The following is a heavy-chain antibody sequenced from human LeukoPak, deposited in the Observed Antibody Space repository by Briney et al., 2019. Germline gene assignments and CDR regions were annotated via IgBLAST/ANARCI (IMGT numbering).Heavy chain of an antibody. CDR3: ARLPGIAAAYSNY. Sequence: GGSLRLSCAASGFTFSGYSMNWVRQAPGKGLEWVSSISSSSSYIYYADSVKGRFTISRDNAKNSLYLQMNSLRAEDTAVYYCARLPGIAAAYSNYWGQGTLVTVSS. V-gene: IGHV3-21*01. CDR2: ISSSSSYI. D-gene: IGHD6-13*01. CDR1: GFTFSGYS. J-gene: IGHJ4*02.